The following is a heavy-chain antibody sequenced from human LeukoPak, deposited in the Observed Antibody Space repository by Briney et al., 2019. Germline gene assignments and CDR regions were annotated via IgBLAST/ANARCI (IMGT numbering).Heavy chain of an antibody. CDR1: GGSISRSNSY. Sequence: SETLSLTCTVSGGSISRSNSYWGWIRQPPGKGLEWIASIYFSGSTYYNPSLKSRVTISVDTSKNQFSLKLSSVTAADTAVYYCAREVPTAMDTEGDAFDIWGQGTMVTVSS. CDR2: IYFSGST. J-gene: IGHJ3*02. D-gene: IGHD5-18*01. V-gene: IGHV4-39*07. CDR3: AREVPTAMDTEGDAFDI.